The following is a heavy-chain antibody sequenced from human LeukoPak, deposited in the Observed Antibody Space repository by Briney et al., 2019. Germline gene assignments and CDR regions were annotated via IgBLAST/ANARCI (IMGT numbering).Heavy chain of an antibody. CDR2: LYYSGINSGTT. V-gene: IGHV4-59*01. CDR3: ARAFFGGTPAFEY. Sequence: SETLSLTCSVSGGSISSYYYNWIRQPPGKGLEWIGYLYYSGINSGTTNYNPSLKSRVTISIDTSKSQFSLRLSSVTSADTAMYYCARAFFGGTPAFEYWGPGSLVTVSS. CDR1: GGSISSYY. J-gene: IGHJ4*02. D-gene: IGHD4-23*01.